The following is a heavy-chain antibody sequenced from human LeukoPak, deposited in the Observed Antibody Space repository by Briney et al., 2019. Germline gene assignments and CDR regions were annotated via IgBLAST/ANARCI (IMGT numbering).Heavy chain of an antibody. V-gene: IGHV3-30*18. CDR2: ISYDGGDK. J-gene: IGHJ4*02. Sequence: GGSLRLSCAASGFTFGTYAMSWVRQAPGKGLEWVAAISYDGGDKYYVDSVKGRFTISRDNSKNMLYLQMNSLRAEDTAVYYCAKCRYCSGDCCYSLDYWGQGTLVTVSS. D-gene: IGHD2-15*01. CDR3: AKCRYCSGDCCYSLDY. CDR1: GFTFGTYA.